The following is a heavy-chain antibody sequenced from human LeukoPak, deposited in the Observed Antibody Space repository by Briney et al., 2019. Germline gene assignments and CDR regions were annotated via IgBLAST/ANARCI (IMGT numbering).Heavy chain of an antibody. D-gene: IGHD6-13*01. Sequence: SETLSLTCTVSGGSISSSSYYWGWIRQPPGKGLEWIWSIYYSGSTYYNPSLKSRVTISVDTSKNQFSLKLSSVTAADTAVYYCARGKGGQQLVFDAFDIWGQGTMVTVSS. CDR1: GGSISSSSYY. J-gene: IGHJ3*02. CDR3: ARGKGGQQLVFDAFDI. V-gene: IGHV4-39*07. CDR2: IYYSGST.